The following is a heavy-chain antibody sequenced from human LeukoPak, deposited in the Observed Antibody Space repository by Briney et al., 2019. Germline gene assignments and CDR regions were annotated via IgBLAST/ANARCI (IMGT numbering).Heavy chain of an antibody. D-gene: IGHD6-13*01. Sequence: SETLSRTCTVSGGSRSGYFWSWIRQPPGKGLEWIGYIYYSGSTNYNPSLKSRVTISVDTSKNQFSLKLSSVTAADTAVYYCARSITSSWYGDFQHWGQGTLVTVSS. CDR2: IYYSGST. J-gene: IGHJ1*01. CDR3: ARSITSSWYGDFQH. CDR1: GGSRSGYF. V-gene: IGHV4-59*01.